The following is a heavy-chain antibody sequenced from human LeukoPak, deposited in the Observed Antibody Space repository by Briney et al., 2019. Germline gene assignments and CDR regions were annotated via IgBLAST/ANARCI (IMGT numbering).Heavy chain of an antibody. V-gene: IGHV3-15*07. CDR3: TSIALGGICDH. J-gene: IGHJ4*02. CDR2: VKSKSDGGTV. Sequence: GGSLRLSCAASGFNFTYTWMNWVRQVPGKGPEWVGRVKSKSDGGTVDYAAPVKGRFTISRDDSRNTLSLQMNSLKTADTAVYFCTSIALGGICDHWGQGALVTVSS. D-gene: IGHD3-16*01. CDR1: GFNFTYTW.